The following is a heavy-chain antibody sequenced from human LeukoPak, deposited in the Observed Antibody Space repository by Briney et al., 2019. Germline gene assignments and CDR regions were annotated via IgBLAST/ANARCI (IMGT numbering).Heavy chain of an antibody. CDR3: AKDLLYSSGWSAPDY. J-gene: IGHJ4*02. CDR2: ISGDGGST. V-gene: IGHV3-43*02. Sequence: GGSLRLSCAASGFTFSSYSMNWVRQAPGKGLEWVSLISGDGGSTYYADSVKGRFTISRDNSKNSLYLQMNSLRTEDTALYYCAKDLLYSSGWSAPDYWGQGTLVTVSS. CDR1: GFTFSSYS. D-gene: IGHD6-19*01.